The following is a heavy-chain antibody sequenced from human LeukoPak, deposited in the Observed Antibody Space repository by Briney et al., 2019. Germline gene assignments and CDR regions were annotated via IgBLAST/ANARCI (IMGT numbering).Heavy chain of an antibody. D-gene: IGHD2-8*01. CDR3: ARGGPAVLYYFDF. CDR1: GDSISGYF. J-gene: IGHJ4*02. V-gene: IGHV4-59*01. CDR2: IYYSGST. Sequence: SETLSLTCIVSGDSISGYFWSWIRLPPGKGLEWIGYIYYSGSTSYNPSFKSRVTISVDTSKNQFSLKLSSVAAADTAMYYCARGGPAVLYYFDFWGQGTLVTVSS.